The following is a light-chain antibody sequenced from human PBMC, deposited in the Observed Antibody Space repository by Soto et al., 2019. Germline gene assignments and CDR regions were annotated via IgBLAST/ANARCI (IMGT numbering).Light chain of an antibody. CDR3: QQDGSAPWT. J-gene: IGKJ1*01. Sequence: EIVVTQSPGTLSLSPGERATLSCRASQSVSSSYLAWYQQKPGQAPRLLIYGASSRATGIPDRFSGSGSGTDFTLTISRLEPEDVAVYYCQQDGSAPWTFGQGTKVEIK. CDR1: QSVSSSY. V-gene: IGKV3-20*01. CDR2: GAS.